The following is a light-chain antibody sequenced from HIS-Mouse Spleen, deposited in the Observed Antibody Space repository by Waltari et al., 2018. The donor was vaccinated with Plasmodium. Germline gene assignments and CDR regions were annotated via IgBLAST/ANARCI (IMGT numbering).Light chain of an antibody. Sequence: SYELTQPPSVSVSPGQTARITCSGDALPKKYAYWYQQKSGQAPVRVIYEDSKRPSGIPARFSVSSSGTMATLTISGAQVEDEADYYCYSTDSSGNHRVFGGGTKLTVL. CDR3: YSTDSSGNHRV. V-gene: IGLV3-10*01. J-gene: IGLJ3*02. CDR2: EDS. CDR1: ALPKKY.